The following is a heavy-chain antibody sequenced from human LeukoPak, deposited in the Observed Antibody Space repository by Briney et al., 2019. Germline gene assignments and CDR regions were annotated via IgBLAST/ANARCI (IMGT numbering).Heavy chain of an antibody. D-gene: IGHD6-13*01. CDR2: ISAYNGNT. J-gene: IGHJ4*02. V-gene: IGHV1-18*01. CDR3: ARERGTRIAAAGTALYYFDY. CDR1: GYTFTSYD. Sequence: ASVKVSCKASGYTFTSYDINWVRQAPGQGLEWMGWISAYNGNTNYAQKLQGRVTMTTDTSTSTAYMELRSLRSDDTAVYYCARERGTRIAAAGTALYYFDYWGQGTLVTVSS.